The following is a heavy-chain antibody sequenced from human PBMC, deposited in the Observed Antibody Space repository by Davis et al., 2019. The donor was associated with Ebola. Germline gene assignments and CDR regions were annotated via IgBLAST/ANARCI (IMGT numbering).Heavy chain of an antibody. CDR3: ARDRGVVRLVATITNYYYYYGMDV. CDR2: IRGSSGSTI. V-gene: IGHV3-11*01. Sequence: GGSLRLSCVASGSTFSTYAMSWVRQAPGKGLEWVSAIRGSSGSTIYNADSVKGRFTISRDNAKNSLYLQMNSLRAEDTAVYYCARDRGVVRLVATITNYYYYYGMDVWGQGTTVTVSS. D-gene: IGHD5-12*01. CDR1: GSTFSTYA. J-gene: IGHJ6*02.